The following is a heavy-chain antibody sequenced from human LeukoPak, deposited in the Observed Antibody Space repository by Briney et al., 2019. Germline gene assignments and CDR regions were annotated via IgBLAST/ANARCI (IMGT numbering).Heavy chain of an antibody. Sequence: GGSLRLSCAASGFTFSNHGMNWFRQAPGKGLEWVSGISPSGDITYYADSLKGRFTVSRDNFKNTLYLQMNSLRTEDTAVYFCAKDDAWLRYACWGPGTLVTVSS. V-gene: IGHV3-23*01. D-gene: IGHD5-12*01. CDR2: ISPSGDIT. CDR1: GFTFSNHG. J-gene: IGHJ4*02. CDR3: AKDDAWLRYAC.